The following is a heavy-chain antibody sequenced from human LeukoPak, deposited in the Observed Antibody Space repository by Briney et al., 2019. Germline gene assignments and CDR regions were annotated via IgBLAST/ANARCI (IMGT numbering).Heavy chain of an antibody. D-gene: IGHD2-15*01. CDR3: ARRYCSGGSCYRNWFDP. CDR2: IYPGDSDT. CDR1: GSSFTNYW. V-gene: IGHV5-51*01. J-gene: IGHJ5*02. Sequence: GGSLQISCQGSGSSFTNYWIGWVRQMPGKGLEWMGIIYPGDSDTTYSPSFQGQVTISADKSISTAYLQWSSLKASDTAIYYCARRYCSGGSCYRNWFDPWGQGTLVTVSS.